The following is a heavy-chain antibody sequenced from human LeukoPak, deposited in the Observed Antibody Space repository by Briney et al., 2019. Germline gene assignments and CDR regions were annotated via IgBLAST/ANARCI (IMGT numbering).Heavy chain of an antibody. Sequence: PSETLSLTCAVYGGSLSGYYWSWIRQPPGKGLEWIGEINHSGSTNYNPSLKSRVTISVDTSKNQFSLKLSSVTAADTAVYYCARGWWSDLVRGVPSFVWDYWGQGTLVTVSS. CDR3: ARGWWSDLVRGVPSFVWDY. D-gene: IGHD3-10*01. CDR1: GGSLSGYY. CDR2: INHSGST. J-gene: IGHJ4*02. V-gene: IGHV4-34*01.